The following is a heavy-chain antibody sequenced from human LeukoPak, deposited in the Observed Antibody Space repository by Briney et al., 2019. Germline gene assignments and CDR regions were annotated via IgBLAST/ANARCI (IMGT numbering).Heavy chain of an antibody. J-gene: IGHJ6*03. CDR2: IIPIFGTA. D-gene: IGHD3-10*01. Sequence: ASVKVSCKASGGTFSSYAISWVRQAPGQGLEWMGGIIPIFGTANYAQKFQGRVTITADKSTSTAYMELSSLRSEDTAVYYCARDSEHYYGLGNYYKYYYYMDVWGKGTTVTISS. V-gene: IGHV1-69*06. CDR1: GGTFSSYA. CDR3: ARDSEHYYGLGNYYKYYYYMDV.